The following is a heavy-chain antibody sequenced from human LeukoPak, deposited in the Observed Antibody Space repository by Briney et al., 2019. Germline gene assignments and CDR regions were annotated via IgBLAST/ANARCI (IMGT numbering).Heavy chain of an antibody. V-gene: IGHV3-21*01. J-gene: IGHJ5*02. D-gene: IGHD6-13*01. CDR3: ARPRGSSWYWFDP. CDR2: ISSSSSYI. Sequence: GGSLRLSCAASGFTFSSYSMNWVRQAPGKGLEWVSSISSSSSYIYYADSVKGRFTISRDNAKNSLYLQMNSLSAEDTAVYYCARPRGSSWYWFDPWGQGTLVTVSS. CDR1: GFTFSSYS.